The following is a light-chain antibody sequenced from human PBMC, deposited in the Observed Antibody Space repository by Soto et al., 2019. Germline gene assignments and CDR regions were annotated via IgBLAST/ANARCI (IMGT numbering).Light chain of an antibody. CDR1: QSVSSY. J-gene: IGKJ4*02. CDR3: QQRSNWPST. Sequence: EIVLTQSPATLSLSPGERATLSCRASQSVSSYLAWYQQKPGQAPRLLIYDASNRATGIPARFSGSVSGTDFTLTISSLEPEDFAGYYCQQRSNWPSTVGGGTKVEIK. V-gene: IGKV3-11*01. CDR2: DAS.